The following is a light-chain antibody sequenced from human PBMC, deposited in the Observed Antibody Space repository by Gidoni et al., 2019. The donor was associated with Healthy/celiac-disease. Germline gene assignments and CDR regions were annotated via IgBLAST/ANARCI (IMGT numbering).Light chain of an antibody. CDR1: QSVSSSY. CDR3: QQYGSSP. V-gene: IGKV3-20*01. Sequence: VLPQSPATLSLSPGERATLSCRASQSVSSSYLAWYQQKPGQAPRLLISAASSRATGIPDRFSGSGSGTAFTLTISRLEPEDFAVYYCQQYGSSPFGGXTKVEIK. CDR2: AAS. J-gene: IGKJ4*01.